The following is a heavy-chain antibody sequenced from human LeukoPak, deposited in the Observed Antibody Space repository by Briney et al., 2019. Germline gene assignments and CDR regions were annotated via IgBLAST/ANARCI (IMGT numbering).Heavy chain of an antibody. J-gene: IGHJ4*02. D-gene: IGHD4-17*01. CDR2: IYPGDSDT. CDR1: GYSFTSYW. V-gene: IGHV5-51*01. CDR3: ARAEVDYGDYAMDFDY. Sequence: GESLKISCKGSGYSFTSYWIGWVRQMPGEGLEWMGIIYPGDSDTRYSPSFQGQVTISADKSISTAYLQWSSLKASDTAMYYCARAEVDYGDYAMDFDYWGQGTLVTVSS.